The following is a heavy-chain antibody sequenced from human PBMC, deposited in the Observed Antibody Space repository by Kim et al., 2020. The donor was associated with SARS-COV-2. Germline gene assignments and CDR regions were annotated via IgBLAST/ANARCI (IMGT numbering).Heavy chain of an antibody. CDR2: IKNKADGGTT. CDR3: TTDRFYDYVWGSYRYTDY. D-gene: IGHD3-16*02. CDR1: GFTFSNAW. Sequence: GGSLRLSCAASGFTFSNAWMSWVRQAPGKGLEWVGRIKNKADGGTTDYAAQGEGRFTIASDDSKNTLYLQMNSMKTEDTAVYYCTTDRFYDYVWGSYRYTDYWGQGDLVTVSS. V-gene: IGHV3-15*01. J-gene: IGHJ4*02.